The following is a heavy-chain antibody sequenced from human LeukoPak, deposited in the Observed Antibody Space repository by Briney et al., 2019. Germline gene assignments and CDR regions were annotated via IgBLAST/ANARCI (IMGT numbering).Heavy chain of an antibody. CDR1: GGSISSGSYY. V-gene: IGHV4-61*02. J-gene: IGHJ4*02. CDR2: IYTSGSN. D-gene: IGHD3-22*01. Sequence: TSQTLSLTCTVSGGSISSGSYYWSWIRQPAGKGLEWIGRIYTSGSNNYNPPLKSRVTISVDTSKNQFSLKLSPVTVADTAVYYWARTGVVKYYYDSSGYYYEVWGQGTLVTVSS. CDR3: ARTGVVKYYYDSSGYYYEV.